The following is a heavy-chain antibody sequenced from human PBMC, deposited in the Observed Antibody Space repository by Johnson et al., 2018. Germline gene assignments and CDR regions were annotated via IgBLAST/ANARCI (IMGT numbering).Heavy chain of an antibody. CDR2: IYYSGTT. CDR1: GGSISGSNHY. CDR3: ARLIGGGYYSYYGMDV. D-gene: IGHD2-15*01. Sequence: QVQLQESGPGLVKXSETXSLXCTVSGGSISGSNHYWGWIRQPPGKGLEWIGNIYYSGTTFYNPSLKSRVTISVDTSKNQFSLKLSSVTAADTAVYYCARLIGGGYYSYYGMDVWGQGTTVTVSS. J-gene: IGHJ6*02. V-gene: IGHV4-39*01.